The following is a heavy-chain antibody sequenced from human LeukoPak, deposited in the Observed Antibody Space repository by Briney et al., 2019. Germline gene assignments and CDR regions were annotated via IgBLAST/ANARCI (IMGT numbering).Heavy chain of an antibody. V-gene: IGHV3-23*01. D-gene: IGHD6-13*01. CDR3: AKRGAAADDY. Sequence: GGSLRLSCAASGFTFSSYVMSWIRQAPGKGLEWLSAISGSGSSTYYAVSVRGRVTVSRDNSKNTLYLQMNSLRAEDTAVYYCAKRGAAADDYWGQGTLVTVSS. J-gene: IGHJ4*02. CDR1: GFTFSSYV. CDR2: ISGSGSST.